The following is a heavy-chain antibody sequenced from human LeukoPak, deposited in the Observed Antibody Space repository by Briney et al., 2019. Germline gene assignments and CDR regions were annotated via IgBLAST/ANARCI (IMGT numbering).Heavy chain of an antibody. V-gene: IGHV4-34*01. CDR2: INHRGHP. CDR1: GGSFTGYH. D-gene: IGHD4-23*01. Sequence: SETLSLTCAVSGGSFTGYHWNWIRQSPQRGLEWIGEINHRGHPHYNPSLESRLTTSVDTSKNQFSLTLKSVTAADTAVYFCARDPTTVVTVPYYFDFWGQGTPVTVSS. CDR3: ARDPTTVVTVPYYFDF. J-gene: IGHJ4*02.